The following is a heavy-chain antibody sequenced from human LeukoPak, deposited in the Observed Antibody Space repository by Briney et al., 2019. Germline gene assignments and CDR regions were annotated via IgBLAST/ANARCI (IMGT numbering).Heavy chain of an antibody. D-gene: IGHD3-22*01. V-gene: IGHV3-23*01. Sequence: GGSLRLSCAASGFTFSSYAMNWVRQAPGKGLQWVSSISDSGDSTYYADSVKGRFTISRDNAKNSLYLQMNSLRAEDTAVYYCARFSGYYYSHYFDYWGQGTLVTVSS. CDR1: GFTFSSYA. CDR3: ARFSGYYYSHYFDY. CDR2: ISDSGDST. J-gene: IGHJ4*02.